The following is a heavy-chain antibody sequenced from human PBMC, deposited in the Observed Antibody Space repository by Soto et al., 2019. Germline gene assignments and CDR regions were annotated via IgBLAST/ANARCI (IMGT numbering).Heavy chain of an antibody. CDR1: GFTFSDFW. V-gene: IGHV3-7*01. J-gene: IGHJ4*02. CDR3: VRTSGLDY. Sequence: DLEESGGGLVQPGGSLRLSCAASGFTFSDFWMSWVRQAPGKGLEWVANIKHDGSEEHFVDSVKGRFTISRDNAKNSLYLQMSSLRDEDTAVYYCVRTSGLDYWGQGALVTVSS. CDR2: IKHDGSEE.